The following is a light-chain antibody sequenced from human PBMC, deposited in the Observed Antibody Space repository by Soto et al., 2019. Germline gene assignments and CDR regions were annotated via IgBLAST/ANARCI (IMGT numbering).Light chain of an antibody. J-gene: IGKJ1*01. CDR2: AAS. V-gene: IGKV1-27*01. CDR3: QKYDSVPRT. CDR1: QGIDNY. Sequence: DILMTQSPSSLSASVGDRVTITCRASQGIDNYLAWYQQRPGRVPKLLIYAASTLQSGVPSRFSGRVYGTEFTLTIIRLQHEDVATYSCQKYDSVPRTFGQGTKVEI.